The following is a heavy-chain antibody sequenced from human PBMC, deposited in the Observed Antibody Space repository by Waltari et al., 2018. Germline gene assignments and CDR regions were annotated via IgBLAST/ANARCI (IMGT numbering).Heavy chain of an antibody. D-gene: IGHD2-15*01. CDR2: ISGSGGST. J-gene: IGHJ6*02. V-gene: IGHV3-23*04. Sequence: EVQLVESGGGLVQPGGSLRLSCAASGFTFSSYAMSWVRQAPGKGLEWVSAISGSGGSTYYADSVKGRFTISRDNSKNTLYLQMNSLRAEDTAVYYCAKAHGGSLTYYYYGMDVWGQGTTVTVSS. CDR3: AKAHGGSLTYYYYGMDV. CDR1: GFTFSSYA.